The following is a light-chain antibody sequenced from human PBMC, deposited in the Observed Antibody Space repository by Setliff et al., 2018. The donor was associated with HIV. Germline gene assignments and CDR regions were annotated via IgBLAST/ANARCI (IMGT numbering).Light chain of an antibody. CDR1: SSDVDAYDY. J-gene: IGLJ1*01. CDR3: CSYAGSYTYV. Sequence: QSVLTQPRSMSGSPGQSVTISCTGTSSDVDAYDYVSWYQHHPGKAPKLLIYDVSERPSGVPDRFSGSKSGNTASLTISGLQAEDEADYCCCSYAGSYTYVFGTGTKVTVL. V-gene: IGLV2-11*01. CDR2: DVS.